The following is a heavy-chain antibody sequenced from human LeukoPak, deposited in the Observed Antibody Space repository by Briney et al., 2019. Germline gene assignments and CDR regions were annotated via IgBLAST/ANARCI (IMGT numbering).Heavy chain of an antibody. CDR3: ARGFGVWQQLEGRNWFDP. D-gene: IGHD6-13*01. CDR2: INPNSGNT. CDR1: GYTFTGYY. J-gene: IGHJ5*02. V-gene: IGHV1-8*02. Sequence: GASVKVSCKASGYTFTGYYMHWVRQAPGQGLEWMGWINPNSGNTGYAQKFQGRVTMTRNTSTSTAYMELSSLRSEDTAVYYCARGFGVWQQLEGRNWFDPWGQGTLVTVSS.